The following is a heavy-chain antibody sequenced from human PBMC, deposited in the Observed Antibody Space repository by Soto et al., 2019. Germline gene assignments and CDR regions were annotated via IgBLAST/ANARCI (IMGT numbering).Heavy chain of an antibody. CDR3: ARDPLYYYGSGSERWFDY. D-gene: IGHD3-10*01. CDR1: GFTFSDYY. J-gene: IGHJ4*02. Sequence: GGSLRLSCAASGFTFSDYYMSWIRQAPGKGLEWVSYISSSSSYTNYADSVKGRFTISRDNAKNSLYLQMNSLRAEDTAVYYCARDPLYYYGSGSERWFDYWSQGTLVTVSS. CDR2: ISSSSSYT. V-gene: IGHV3-11*05.